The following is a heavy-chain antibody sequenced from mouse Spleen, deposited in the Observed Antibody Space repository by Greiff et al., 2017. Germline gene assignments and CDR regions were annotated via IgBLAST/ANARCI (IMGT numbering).Heavy chain of an antibody. J-gene: IGHJ3*01. Sequence: EVKLMESGGGLVKPGGSLKLSCAASGFTFSSYAMSWVRQTPEKRLEWVATISSGGSYTYYPDSVKGRFTISRDNAKNTLYLQMSSLRSEDTAMYYCARPLPSAYWGQGTLVTVSA. CDR1: GFTFSSYA. V-gene: IGHV5-9-1*01. D-gene: IGHD5-5*01. CDR3: ARPLPSAY. CDR2: ISSGGSYT.